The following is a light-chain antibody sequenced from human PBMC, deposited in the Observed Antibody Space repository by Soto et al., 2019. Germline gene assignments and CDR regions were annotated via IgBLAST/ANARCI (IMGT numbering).Light chain of an antibody. V-gene: IGKV3D-15*01. CDR3: XXYNNWPPT. J-gene: IGKJ1*01. CDR1: QSVXGX. Sequence: EIVMTQSPATLSVSPGERATLSCRASQSVXGXLAWYQQKPGQAPRLLIYGASTRAXXIPARFSGSGSGTEXXXXXXXXXXEDFAVYYCXXYNNWPPTFGQGTKVEIK. CDR2: GAS.